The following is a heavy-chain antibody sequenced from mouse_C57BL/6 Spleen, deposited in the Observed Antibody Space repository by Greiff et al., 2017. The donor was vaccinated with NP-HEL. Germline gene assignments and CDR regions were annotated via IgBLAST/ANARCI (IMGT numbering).Heavy chain of an antibody. CDR2: IYPSDSET. V-gene: IGHV1-61*01. Sequence: QVQLQQPGAELVRPGSSVKLSCKASGYTFTSYWMDWVKQRPGQGLEWIGNIYPSDSETHYNQKFKDKATLTVDKSSSTAYMQLSSLTSEDSAVYYCVYGSSYNYAMDYWGQGTSVTVSS. CDR3: VYGSSYNYAMDY. J-gene: IGHJ4*01. D-gene: IGHD1-1*01. CDR1: GYTFTSYW.